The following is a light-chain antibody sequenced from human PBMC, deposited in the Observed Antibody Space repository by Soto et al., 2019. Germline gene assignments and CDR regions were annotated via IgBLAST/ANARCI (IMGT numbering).Light chain of an antibody. J-gene: IGKJ3*01. V-gene: IGKV1-39*01. CDR1: QSISTY. Sequence: DIQMTQSPSSLSASVGDRVTITCRASQSISTYLNWYQQKPGKAPKVLIYATSSLHSGVPSRFSGSGSETEFTLTISSLQPEDFATYYCLQKYFYPFTFGPGTKVDIK. CDR3: LQKYFYPFT. CDR2: ATS.